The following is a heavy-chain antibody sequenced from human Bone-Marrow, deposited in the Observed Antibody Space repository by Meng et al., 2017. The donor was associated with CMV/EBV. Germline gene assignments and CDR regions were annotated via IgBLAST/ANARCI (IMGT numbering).Heavy chain of an antibody. CDR3: AREAVVVPAYYYYYGMDV. CDR1: GYTFTSYD. D-gene: IGHD2-2*01. V-gene: IGHV1-69*04. CDR2: IIPILGIA. Sequence: SVKVSCKASGYTFTSYDINWVRQAPGQGLEWMGRIIPILGIANYAQKFQGRVTITADKSTSTAYMELSSLRSEDTAVYYCAREAVVVPAYYYYYGMDVWGQGTTVTVSS. J-gene: IGHJ6*02.